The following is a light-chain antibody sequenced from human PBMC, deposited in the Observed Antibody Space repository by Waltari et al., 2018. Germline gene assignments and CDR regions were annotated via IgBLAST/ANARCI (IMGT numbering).Light chain of an antibody. CDR2: KAS. V-gene: IGKV1-5*03. Sequence: DIQMTQSPSTLSASVGDSVTITCRDSQSTSSWLAWYQHKPGKAPKRLIYKASSLESGVPSRFSGSGSGTEFTLTISSLQPDDFATYYCQRYNSLYTFGQGTKLEIK. CDR3: QRYNSLYT. J-gene: IGKJ2*01. CDR1: QSTSSW.